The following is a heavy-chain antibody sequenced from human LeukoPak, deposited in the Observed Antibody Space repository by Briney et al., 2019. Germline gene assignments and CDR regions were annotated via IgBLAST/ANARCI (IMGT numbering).Heavy chain of an antibody. V-gene: IGHV3-23*01. CDR2: ILGGAGST. Sequence: GGTLRLSCSASGFSFSSDGMSWVRQAPGKGLEWVSGILGGAGSTYYADSVKGRFTISRDNSKNTLYLQMNSLRAEDTAVYYCAHGTMYQLDYWGQGTLVTVSS. CDR3: AHGTMYQLDY. J-gene: IGHJ4*02. D-gene: IGHD2-2*01. CDR1: GFSFSSDG.